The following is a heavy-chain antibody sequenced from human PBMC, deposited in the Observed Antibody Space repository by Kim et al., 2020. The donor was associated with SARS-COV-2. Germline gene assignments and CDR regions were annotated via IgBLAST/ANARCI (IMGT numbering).Heavy chain of an antibody. CDR3: ARGGMVRGVIWY. CDR2: INHSGST. J-gene: IGHJ4*02. Sequence: SETLSLTCAVYGGSFSGYYWSWIRQPPGKGLEWIGEINHSGSTNYNPSLKSRVTISVDTSKNQFSLKLSSVTAADTAVYYCARGGMVRGVIWYWGQGTLVTVSS. CDR1: GGSFSGYY. D-gene: IGHD3-10*01. V-gene: IGHV4-34*01.